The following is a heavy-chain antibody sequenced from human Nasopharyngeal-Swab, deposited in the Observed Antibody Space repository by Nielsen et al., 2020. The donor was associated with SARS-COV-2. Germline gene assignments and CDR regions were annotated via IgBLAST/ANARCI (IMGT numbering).Heavy chain of an antibody. D-gene: IGHD2-15*01. CDR1: GFNVKTYS. J-gene: IGHJ4*02. V-gene: IGHV3-21*04. Sequence: GGSLRLSCAASGFNVKTYSLTWVRQAPGKGLEWVSYITVDGGHTNYADSVKGRSTISRDNAKNSLYLQMNSLRAEDTALYYCAKDITDIVVVVAATGFDYWGQGTLVTVSS. CDR2: ITVDGGHT. CDR3: AKDITDIVVVVAATGFDY.